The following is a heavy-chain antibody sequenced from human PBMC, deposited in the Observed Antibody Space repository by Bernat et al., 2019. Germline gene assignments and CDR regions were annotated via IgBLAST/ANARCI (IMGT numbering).Heavy chain of an antibody. D-gene: IGHD3-22*01. CDR2: INHSGST. J-gene: IGHJ5*02. Sequence: VQLQQWGAGLLKPSETLSLTCAVYGGSFSGYYWSWIRQPPGKGLEWIGEINHSGSTNYNPSLKSRVTISVDTSKNQFSLKLSSVTAADTAVYYCARGPHPSRGYYSSSYWFDPWGQGTLVTVSS. CDR3: ARGPHPSRGYYSSSYWFDP. V-gene: IGHV4-34*01. CDR1: GGSFSGYY.